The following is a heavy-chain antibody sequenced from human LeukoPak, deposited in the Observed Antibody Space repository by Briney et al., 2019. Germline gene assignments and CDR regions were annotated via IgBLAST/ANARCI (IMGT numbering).Heavy chain of an antibody. CDR1: GFTFSSYS. CDR2: ISSSSSYI. D-gene: IGHD3-3*01. V-gene: IGHV3-21*01. Sequence: GGSLRLSCAASGFTFSSYSMNWVRQAPGKGLEWVSSISSSSSYIYYADSVKGRFTISRDNAKNSLYLQVNSLRAEDTAVYYCARDFWSGSNWFDPWGQGTLVTVSS. J-gene: IGHJ5*02. CDR3: ARDFWSGSNWFDP.